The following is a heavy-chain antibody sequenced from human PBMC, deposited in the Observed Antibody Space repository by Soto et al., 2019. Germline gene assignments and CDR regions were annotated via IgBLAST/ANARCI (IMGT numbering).Heavy chain of an antibody. CDR3: ARTNRVVPYDFWSGFGRDYYYGMDV. CDR1: GYSFTSYW. J-gene: IGHJ6*02. V-gene: IGHV5-10-1*01. CDR2: IDPSDSYT. Sequence: GESLKISCKGSGYSFTSYWISWVRQMPGKGLEWMGRIDPSDSYTNYSPSFQGHVTISADKSISTAYLQWSSLKASDTAMYYCARTNRVVPYDFWSGFGRDYYYGMDVWGQGTTVTVSS. D-gene: IGHD3-3*01.